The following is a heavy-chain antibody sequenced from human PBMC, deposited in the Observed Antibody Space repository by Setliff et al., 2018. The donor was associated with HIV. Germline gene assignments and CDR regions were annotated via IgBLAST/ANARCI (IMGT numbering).Heavy chain of an antibody. CDR2: ISPDATIA. V-gene: IGHV3-74*01. CDR3: ATDYNRGAFWHL. Sequence: SLKISCTASGFAFSDNWIHWVRQVPGKGLVWVSHISPDATIAGSGDSVKGRFTMSRDNAKNTAYLHMYRLTVDDTGVYYCATDYNRGAFWHLWGQGTQVAVSS. D-gene: IGHD3-10*01. J-gene: IGHJ4*02. CDR1: GFAFSDNW.